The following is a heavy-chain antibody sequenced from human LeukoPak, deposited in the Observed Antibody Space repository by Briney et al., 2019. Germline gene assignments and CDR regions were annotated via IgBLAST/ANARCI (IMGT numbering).Heavy chain of an antibody. Sequence: GGSLRLSCAASGFTFSDYAMSWFRQAPGKGLVWVSGISGSGRSTYYADSVKGRFTISRDNSKNTLYLQMNSLRAEDTAVYYCAKAGYSYGFYYYYMDVWGKGTTVTVSS. CDR2: ISGSGRST. D-gene: IGHD5-18*01. V-gene: IGHV3-23*01. J-gene: IGHJ6*03. CDR1: GFTFSDYA. CDR3: AKAGYSYGFYYYYMDV.